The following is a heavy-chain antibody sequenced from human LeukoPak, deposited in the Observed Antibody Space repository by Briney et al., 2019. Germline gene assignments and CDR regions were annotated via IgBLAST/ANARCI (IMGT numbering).Heavy chain of an antibody. V-gene: IGHV3-33*01. Sequence: PGGSLRLSCAASGFTFSSHGMNWVRQAPGKGLEWVAVIWYDGSNKYYADSVKGRFTISRDNSKNTLYLQMNSLRDEDTAMYYCARWGGGKSFDYWGQGTLVTVSS. CDR2: IWYDGSNK. J-gene: IGHJ4*02. D-gene: IGHD2-15*01. CDR3: ARWGGGKSFDY. CDR1: GFTFSSHG.